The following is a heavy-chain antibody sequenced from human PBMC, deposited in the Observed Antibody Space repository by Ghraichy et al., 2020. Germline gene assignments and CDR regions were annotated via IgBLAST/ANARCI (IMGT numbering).Heavy chain of an antibody. D-gene: IGHD2-8*01. Sequence: GGSLRLSCAASGFTFSEYAMSWLRQAPGEGLEWVSVISGSGGSGVNIYYADSVKGRFTISRDNSKNTLYLQMNSLRAEDTALYYCAKHGCTTSACYTNYWGQGALVTVSS. CDR1: GFTFSEYA. CDR2: ISGSGGSGVNI. V-gene: IGHV3-23*01. J-gene: IGHJ4*02. CDR3: AKHGCTTSACYTNY.